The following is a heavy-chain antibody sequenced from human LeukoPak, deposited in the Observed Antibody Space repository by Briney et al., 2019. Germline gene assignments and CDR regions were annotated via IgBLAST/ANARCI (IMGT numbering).Heavy chain of an antibody. D-gene: IGHD6-19*01. V-gene: IGHV4-38-2*02. CDR3: ARRKRAVAGTNFDY. Sequence: SETLSLTCTVSGDSISSGNYWGWIRQPPGKGLEWIGSIFHTGSTYFNLSLKSRVTISVDTSKNQFSLRLSSVTAADTAVYYCARRKRAVAGTNFDYWGQGTLVTVSS. CDR2: IFHTGST. CDR1: GDSISSGNY. J-gene: IGHJ4*02.